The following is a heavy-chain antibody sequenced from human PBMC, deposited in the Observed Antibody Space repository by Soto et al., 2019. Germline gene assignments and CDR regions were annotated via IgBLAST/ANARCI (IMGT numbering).Heavy chain of an antibody. J-gene: IGHJ5*02. Sequence: GGSLRLSCVASGFTFSNYDMNWVRQAPGKGLEWVSHISGSSIYIHYADSVRGRFTISRDNAKNSVYLQMDSLRVEDTAVYYCAREGALKPFSSWGQGALVTVSS. CDR3: AREGALKPFSS. CDR2: ISGSSIYI. CDR1: GFTFSNYD. V-gene: IGHV3-21*01.